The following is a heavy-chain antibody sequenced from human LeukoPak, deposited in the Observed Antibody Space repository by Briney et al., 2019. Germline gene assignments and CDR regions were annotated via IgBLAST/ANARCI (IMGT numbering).Heavy chain of an antibody. CDR2: INSDGSST. Sequence: PGGSLRLSCAASGFTFSTYSMNWVRQAPGKGLVWVSRINSDGSSTTYADSVKGRFTISRDNAKNTLFLHMNSLRAEDTAVYYCNVRWGPNSDYWGQGTLVTVSS. J-gene: IGHJ4*02. V-gene: IGHV3-74*01. CDR1: GFTFSTYS. D-gene: IGHD7-27*01. CDR3: NVRWGPNSDY.